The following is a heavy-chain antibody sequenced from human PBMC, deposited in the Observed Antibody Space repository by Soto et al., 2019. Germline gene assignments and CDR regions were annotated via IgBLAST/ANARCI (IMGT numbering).Heavy chain of an antibody. D-gene: IGHD2-21*02. V-gene: IGHV1-58*01. CDR1: GFTFTSSA. Sequence: SVKVSCKASGFTFTSSAVQWVRQARGQRLEWIGWIVVGSGNTNYAQKFQERVTITRDMSTSTAYMELSSLRSEDTAVYYCAADRTYCGGDCYLDWGQGTLVTVSS. CDR2: IVVGSGNT. J-gene: IGHJ4*02. CDR3: AADRTYCGGDCYLD.